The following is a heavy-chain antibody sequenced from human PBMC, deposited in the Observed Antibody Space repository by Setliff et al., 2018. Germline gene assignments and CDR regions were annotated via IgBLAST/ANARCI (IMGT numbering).Heavy chain of an antibody. D-gene: IGHD3-10*01. CDR2: IYHRGST. Sequence: PSETLSLTCTVSGYSISSGFYWGWIRQPPGKGLEWIGSIYHRGSTYYNPSLKSRVTISVDTSKNQFSLKLSSVTAADTAVYYCATGVLPETNYYYYYGMDVWGPGTLVTVSS. J-gene: IGHJ6*02. CDR1: GYSISSGFY. V-gene: IGHV4-38-2*02. CDR3: ATGVLPETNYYYYYGMDV.